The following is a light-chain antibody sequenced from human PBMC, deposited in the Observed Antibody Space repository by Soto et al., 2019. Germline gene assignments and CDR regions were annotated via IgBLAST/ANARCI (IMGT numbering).Light chain of an antibody. J-gene: IGKJ4*01. Sequence: DTQMTQSYSTMCASAVYRVTISCPASQSISSWLAWYQQKPGKAPKLLIYQASSLQSGVQSRFSGSGSGTDFTLTISSMQPEDVADYYCKQYNSAPLTVGGGTTVDIK. CDR1: QSISSW. CDR3: KQYNSAPLT. V-gene: IGKV1-5*03. CDR2: QAS.